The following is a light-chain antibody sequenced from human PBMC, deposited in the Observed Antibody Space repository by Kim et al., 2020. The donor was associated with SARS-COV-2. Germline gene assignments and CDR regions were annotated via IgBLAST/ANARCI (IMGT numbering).Light chain of an antibody. Sequence: VSPGERATLSCRASQSVSSNLAWYQQKPGQAPRLLIYGASTRVTGIPARFSDSGSGTEFTLTISSLQSEDFAVYYCQQYNNWPPYTFGQGTKLEI. CDR1: QSVSSN. CDR2: GAS. CDR3: QQYNNWPPYT. J-gene: IGKJ2*01. V-gene: IGKV3-15*01.